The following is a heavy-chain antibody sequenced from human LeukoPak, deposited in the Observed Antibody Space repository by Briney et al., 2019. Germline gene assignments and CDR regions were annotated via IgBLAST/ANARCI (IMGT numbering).Heavy chain of an antibody. CDR1: GDSVTSSSYS. Sequence: SETLSLTCTVSGDSVTSSSYSWGWIRQSPGKGLEWIGTIYYYGSTNYNPSLKSRVTLSVDTSKNQFSLKLSSVTAADTAVYYCARSRGDILTYYYYMDVWGKGTTVTVSS. V-gene: IGHV4-39*07. D-gene: IGHD3-9*01. J-gene: IGHJ6*03. CDR3: ARSRGDILTYYYYMDV. CDR2: IYYYGST.